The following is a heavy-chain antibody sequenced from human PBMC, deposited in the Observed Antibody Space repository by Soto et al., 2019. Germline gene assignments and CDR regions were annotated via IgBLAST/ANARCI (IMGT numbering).Heavy chain of an antibody. CDR1: GGSFSGYH. V-gene: IGHV4-34*01. D-gene: IGHD5-12*01. J-gene: IGHJ4*02. Sequence: QVQLQQWGAGLLKPSETLSLTCAVYGGSFSGYHWSWIRQPPGKGLEWIGEINDSGSTEYNPSLKSRVPIPVDPPKNQFSLRLTSVTAADTAVYYCARPSRTSGYLQPGFFDYWGQGTLVTVSS. CDR3: ARPSRTSGYLQPGFFDY. CDR2: INDSGST.